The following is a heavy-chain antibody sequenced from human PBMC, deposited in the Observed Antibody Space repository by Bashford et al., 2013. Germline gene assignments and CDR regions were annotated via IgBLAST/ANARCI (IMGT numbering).Heavy chain of an antibody. J-gene: IGHJ6*04. CDR3: ARDRELWFGDYDSVYYYYGMDR. D-gene: IGHD3-10*01. CDR2: ISAYNGNT. Sequence: VASVKVSCKASGYTFTSYGISWVRQAPGQGLEWMGWISAYNGNTNYAQKLQGRVTMTTDTSTSTAYMELRSLRSDDTAVYYCARDRELWFGDYDSVYYYYGMDRLGDQGDHGH. CDR1: GYTFTSYG. V-gene: IGHV1-18*01.